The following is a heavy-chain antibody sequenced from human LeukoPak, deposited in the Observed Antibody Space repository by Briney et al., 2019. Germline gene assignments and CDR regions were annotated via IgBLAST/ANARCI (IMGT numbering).Heavy chain of an antibody. J-gene: IGHJ3*02. Sequence: PGGSLRLSCAASGFTFSSYEMNWVRQAPGKGLEWISYIRSSGETIYYADSAKGRFTISRDNAKNSLYLQMNSLRAEGTAVYYCARDRPHSSSWYRGDAFDIWGQGTMVTVSS. D-gene: IGHD6-13*01. V-gene: IGHV3-48*03. CDR3: ARDRPHSSSWYRGDAFDI. CDR2: IRSSGETI. CDR1: GFTFSSYE.